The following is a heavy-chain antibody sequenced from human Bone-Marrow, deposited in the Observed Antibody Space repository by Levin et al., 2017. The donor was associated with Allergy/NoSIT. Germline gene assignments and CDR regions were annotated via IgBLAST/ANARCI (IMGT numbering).Heavy chain of an antibody. J-gene: IGHJ4*02. CDR3: TRGDSSGLSDY. D-gene: IGHD6-19*01. CDR1: GFTFSDSY. V-gene: IGHV3-11*05. Sequence: SCAASGFTFSDSYMSWVRQAPGKGLEWLSYISTSSTFTNYADSVKGRFTISRDNATNSLYLQMKSLRAEDTAVYYCTRGDSSGLSDYWGQGSLVTVSS. CDR2: ISTSSTFT.